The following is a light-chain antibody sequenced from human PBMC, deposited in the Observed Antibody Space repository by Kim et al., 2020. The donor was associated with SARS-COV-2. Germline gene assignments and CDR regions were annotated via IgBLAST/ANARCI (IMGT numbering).Light chain of an antibody. CDR1: QSVSDN. Sequence: EIVMTQFPATLYVSLGERATLSCRASQSVSDNLAWYQQKPGQAPRLLIYGASTRATGIPARFSGSGSGTEFTLTISSLQSEDSAVYYCQQYDYWPPWTYGQGTKVDIK. J-gene: IGKJ1*01. V-gene: IGKV3-15*01. CDR3: QQYDYWPPWT. CDR2: GAS.